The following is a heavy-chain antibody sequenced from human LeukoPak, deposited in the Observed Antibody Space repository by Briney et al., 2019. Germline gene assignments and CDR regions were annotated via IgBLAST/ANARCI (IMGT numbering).Heavy chain of an antibody. Sequence: PSETLSLTCTVSGGSISSYYWNWIRQPPGKGLEWIGYIYYSGSTNYNPSLKSRVTISVDTSKNQFSLKLSSVTAADTAVYYCARQSLEITFGGVIATAFDYRGQGTPVTVSS. D-gene: IGHD3-16*02. J-gene: IGHJ4*02. CDR1: GGSISSYY. CDR2: IYYSGST. V-gene: IGHV4-59*08. CDR3: ARQSLEITFGGVIATAFDY.